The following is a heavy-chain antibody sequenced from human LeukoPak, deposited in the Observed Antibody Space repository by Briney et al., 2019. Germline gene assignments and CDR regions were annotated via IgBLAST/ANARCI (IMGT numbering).Heavy chain of an antibody. J-gene: IGHJ6*03. D-gene: IGHD2-15*01. CDR3: AKVLGDCSGGSCYYYMDV. CDR2: IRYDGSNK. Sequence: GGSLRLSCAASGFTFSSHGMHWVRQAPGKGLEWVAFIRYDGSNKYYADSVKGRFTISRDNSKNTLYLQMNSLRAEDTAVYYCAKVLGDCSGGSCYYYMDVWGKGTTVAVSS. V-gene: IGHV3-30*02. CDR1: GFTFSSHG.